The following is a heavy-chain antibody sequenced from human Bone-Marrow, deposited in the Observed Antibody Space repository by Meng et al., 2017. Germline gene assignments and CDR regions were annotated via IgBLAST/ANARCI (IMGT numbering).Heavy chain of an antibody. CDR1: GLSCSGLY. Sequence: QAPRQQGGAGLWKPSTIRSVTYAGHGLSCSGLYWRWLRPPPGKVLEWNGEINHSGSTNYDPSLKSRVTISVDTSKNQFSLKLSSVTSADTAVYYCARDNTMIGSFVYWGQGTLVTVSS. CDR2: INHSGST. CDR3: ARDNTMIGSFVY. J-gene: IGHJ4*02. D-gene: IGHD3-22*01. V-gene: IGHV4-34*01.